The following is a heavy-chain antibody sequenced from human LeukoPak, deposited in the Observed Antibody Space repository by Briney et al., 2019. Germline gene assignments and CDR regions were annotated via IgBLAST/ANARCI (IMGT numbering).Heavy chain of an antibody. V-gene: IGHV3-21*06. Sequence: TGGSLRLSCAASGFTFSTYNMNWVRQAPGKGLEWVSSITSGGTYTYDADSVKGRFTTSRDNAKNSLSLQLSSLRAEDTAVYYWARGHYDILTASYKWTPDYWGQGILVTVSS. CDR2: ITSGGTYT. J-gene: IGHJ4*02. CDR3: ARGHYDILTASYKWTPDY. CDR1: GFTFSTYN. D-gene: IGHD3-9*01.